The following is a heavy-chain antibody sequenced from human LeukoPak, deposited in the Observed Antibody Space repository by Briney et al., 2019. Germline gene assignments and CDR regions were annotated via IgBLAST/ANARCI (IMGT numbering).Heavy chain of an antibody. D-gene: IGHD1-26*01. J-gene: IGHJ3*02. Sequence: GGSLRLSCAASGYSVDSYGMSWVRQAPGKGVEWVSTFGGNGDWTHYSDSVKGRFTISRDNSKNTLYLQMNSLRVEDTALYYCAKDGFHYTSRENDGFDIWGQGTMVTVSS. CDR3: AKDGFHYTSRENDGFDI. V-gene: IGHV3-23*01. CDR1: GYSVDSYG. CDR2: FGGNGDWT.